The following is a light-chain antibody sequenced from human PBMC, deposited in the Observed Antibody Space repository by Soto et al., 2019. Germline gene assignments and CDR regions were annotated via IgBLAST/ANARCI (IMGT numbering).Light chain of an antibody. CDR3: QQSHTTFLFT. CDR2: AAS. J-gene: IGKJ3*01. Sequence: DIQMTQSPSSLSASVGDRVTITCRASQSITRNLNWYQQKPGKAPKLLIYAASSLQSGVPSRFSGTGSGTDFTLTISSLQPEDFATYYCQQSHTTFLFTFGPGTKVDIK. CDR1: QSITRN. V-gene: IGKV1-39*01.